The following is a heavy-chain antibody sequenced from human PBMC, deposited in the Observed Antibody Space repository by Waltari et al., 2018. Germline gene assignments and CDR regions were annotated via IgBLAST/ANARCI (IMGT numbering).Heavy chain of an antibody. D-gene: IGHD3-22*01. CDR2: IYRGGNT. Sequence: EVQLVESGGGLVQPGGSLRLSCAASGFTVSLTYLNCVRQAPGKGLEWVSVIYRGGNTYYADSVKGRFTISRDDSKNTLYLQMNSLRAEDTAVYYCARAYYYDDSRSEGYWFDPWGRGTLVTISS. CDR1: GFTVSLTY. V-gene: IGHV3-66*02. CDR3: ARAYYYDDSRSEGYWFDP. J-gene: IGHJ5*02.